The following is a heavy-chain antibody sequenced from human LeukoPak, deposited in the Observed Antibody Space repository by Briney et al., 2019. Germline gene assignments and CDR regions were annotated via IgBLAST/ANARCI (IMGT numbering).Heavy chain of an antibody. D-gene: IGHD1-7*01. CDR2: ISSTTSNI. Sequence: GGSLRLSCAASGFTYSSYSMNWVRQAPGKGLEWVSSISSTTSNIYSADSVKGRFTISRDNAKNSLSLQMNSLRVEDTAVYYCARARDNWNSSPIDYWGQGTLVTVSS. V-gene: IGHV3-21*01. J-gene: IGHJ4*02. CDR3: ARARDNWNSSPIDY. CDR1: GFTYSSYS.